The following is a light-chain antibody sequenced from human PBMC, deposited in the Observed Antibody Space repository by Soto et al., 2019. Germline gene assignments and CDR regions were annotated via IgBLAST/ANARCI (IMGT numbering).Light chain of an antibody. CDR3: SSYGGSKHLL. CDR2: DVF. J-gene: IGLJ2*01. CDR1: SRDIGGYDF. V-gene: IGLV2-8*01. Sequence: QSALTQPPSASGSPGQSVTISCTGTSRDIGGYDFVSCYQQHPGKAPKLMIYDVFKRPSGVPDRFSGSKSGNTASLTVSGLQADEEADYYCSSYGGSKHLLFGGGTQLTVL.